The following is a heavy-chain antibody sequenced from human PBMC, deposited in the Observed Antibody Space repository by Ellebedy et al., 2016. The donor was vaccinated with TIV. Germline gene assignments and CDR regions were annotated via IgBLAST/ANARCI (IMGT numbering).Heavy chain of an antibody. CDR2: IYYSGST. V-gene: IGHV4-59*01. CDR1: GGSISSYY. D-gene: IGHD3-16*01. Sequence: SETLSLXCTVSGGSISSYYWSWIRQPPGKGLEWIGYIYYSGSTNYNPSLKSRVTISVDTSKNQFSLKLSSVTAADTAVYYCARGWGRAAVLWGQGTLVTVSS. CDR3: ARGWGRAAVL. J-gene: IGHJ4*02.